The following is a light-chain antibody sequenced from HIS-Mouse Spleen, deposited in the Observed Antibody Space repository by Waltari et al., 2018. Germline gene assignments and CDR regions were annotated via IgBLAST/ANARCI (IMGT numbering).Light chain of an antibody. CDR1: QDISNY. V-gene: IGKV1-33*01. Sequence: IQMTHSPSSLSASVGDRVTITCQASQDISNYLNWYQQKPGKPPKLLIYDASNLETGVPSRFSGSGSGTDFTFTISSLQPEDIATYYCQQYDNLHRLTFGPGTKVDIK. CDR2: DAS. CDR3: QQYDNLHRLT. J-gene: IGKJ3*01.